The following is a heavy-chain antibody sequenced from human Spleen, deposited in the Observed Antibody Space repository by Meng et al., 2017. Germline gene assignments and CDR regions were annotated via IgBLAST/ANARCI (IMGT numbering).Heavy chain of an antibody. CDR1: EFTVRNYW. J-gene: IGHJ4*02. D-gene: IGHD3-10*01. V-gene: IGHV3-74*01. Sequence: VQLVESGGGVVQPGGSLRLSCVASEFTVRNYWMHWVRQTPGKGLVWVSRINPEGTTISHAGSVMGRFTISRDIAKNTLFLQMNSLSAEDTALYYCVRDFGGESDFWGQGTLVTVSS. CDR3: VRDFGGESDF. CDR2: INPEGTTI.